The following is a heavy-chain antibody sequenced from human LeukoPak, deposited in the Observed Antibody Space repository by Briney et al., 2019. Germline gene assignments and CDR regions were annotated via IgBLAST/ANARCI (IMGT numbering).Heavy chain of an antibody. CDR2: INGYSGGT. CDR3: ARGEIDGPDFDQ. D-gene: IGHD5-24*01. Sequence: ASVKVSCKASGYIFTAYYMHWVRQAPGQGPEWMGWINGYSGGTNYAQKFRGRVTMTRDTSITTAYMEVSGLRSDDTAVYFCARGEIDGPDFDQWGQGTLVTVSS. J-gene: IGHJ4*02. V-gene: IGHV1-2*02. CDR1: GYIFTAYY.